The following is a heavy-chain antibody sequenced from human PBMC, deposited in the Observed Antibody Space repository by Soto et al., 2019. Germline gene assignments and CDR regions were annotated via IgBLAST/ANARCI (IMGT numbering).Heavy chain of an antibody. CDR2: ISYDGSNK. J-gene: IGHJ4*02. V-gene: IGHV3-30*18. Sequence: GGSLRLSCAASGFTFSSYGMHWVRQAPGKGLEWVAVISYDGSNKYYADSVKGRFTISRDNSKNTLYLQMNSLRAEDTAVYYCAKDNGGFDYWGQGTLVTVSS. CDR3: AKDNGGFDY. CDR1: GFTFSSYG.